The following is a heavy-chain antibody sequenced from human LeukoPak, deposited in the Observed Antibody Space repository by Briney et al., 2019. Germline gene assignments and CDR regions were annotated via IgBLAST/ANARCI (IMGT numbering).Heavy chain of an antibody. V-gene: IGHV3-30*04. CDR2: ISYDGPNK. J-gene: IGHJ4*02. CDR3: ARAPYSSGWCDY. D-gene: IGHD6-19*01. Sequence: PGGSLRLSWAASGFTFSSYPMHWVRQAPVKALELVAVISYDGPNKYYADSVKGRFTISRDNSKNTLYVQMNSLRAEDTAVYYCARAPYSSGWCDYWGQGTLVTVSS. CDR1: GFTFSSYP.